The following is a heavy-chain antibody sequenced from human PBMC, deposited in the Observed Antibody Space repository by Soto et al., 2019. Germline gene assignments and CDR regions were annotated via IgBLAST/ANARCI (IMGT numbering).Heavy chain of an antibody. Sequence: SGPTLVNPTQTLTLTCTFSGFSLSTSGMCVSWIRQPPGKALEWLARIDWDDDKYYSTSLKTRLTISKDTSKNQVVLTMTNMDPVDTATYYCARILGAAAGTIPPHMDVWGKGTTVTVSS. CDR3: ARILGAAAGTIPPHMDV. CDR2: IDWDDDK. V-gene: IGHV2-70*11. CDR1: GFSLSTSGMC. D-gene: IGHD6-13*01. J-gene: IGHJ6*04.